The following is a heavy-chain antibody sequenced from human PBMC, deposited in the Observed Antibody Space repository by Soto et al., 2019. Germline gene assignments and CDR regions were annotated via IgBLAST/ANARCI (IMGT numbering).Heavy chain of an antibody. CDR1: GGSISSYY. J-gene: IGHJ6*02. CDR2: IYYSGST. V-gene: IGHV4-59*01. CDR3: ARGYGDWYYYGMDV. D-gene: IGHD4-17*01. Sequence: PSETLSLTCTVSGGSISSYYWSWIRQPPGKGLEWIGYIYYSGSTNYNPSLKSRVTISEDTSKNQFSLKLSSVTAADTAVYYCARGYGDWYYYGMDVWGQGTTVTVSS.